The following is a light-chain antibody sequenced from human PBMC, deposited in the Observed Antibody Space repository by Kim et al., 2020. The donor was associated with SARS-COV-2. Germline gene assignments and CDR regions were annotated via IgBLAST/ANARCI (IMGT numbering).Light chain of an antibody. CDR1: SGHSSYA. CDR3: QTWGTGIPV. V-gene: IGLV4-69*01. J-gene: IGLJ3*02. CDR2: LNGDGSH. Sequence: ASGKLTCTLSSGHSSYAIAWHQQQPEKGPGYLMKLNGDGSHSKGDGIPDRFSGSSSGAERYLTISSLQSEDEADYYCQTWGTGIPVFGGGTQLTVL.